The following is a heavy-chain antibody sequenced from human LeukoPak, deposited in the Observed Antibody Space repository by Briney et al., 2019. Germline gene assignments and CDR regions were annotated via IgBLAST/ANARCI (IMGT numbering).Heavy chain of an antibody. CDR3: ARADRLHGGPYLIGP. Sequence: ASVKVSCKTSGYSFTDYYIHWVRQAPGQGLEWMGWINPSSGGTSSAQKFQGRVTMTRDTSITTVYMEVRWLTSDDTAVYYCARADRLHGGPYLIGPWGQGTLVTVSS. D-gene: IGHD2-21*01. J-gene: IGHJ5*02. V-gene: IGHV1-2*02. CDR1: GYSFTDYY. CDR2: INPSSGGT.